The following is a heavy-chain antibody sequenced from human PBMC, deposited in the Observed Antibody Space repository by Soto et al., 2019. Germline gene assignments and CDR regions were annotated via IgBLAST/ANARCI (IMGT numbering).Heavy chain of an antibody. Sequence: ASVKVSCKASGSTFTSYAMHWVRQAPGQRLEWMGWINAGNGNTKYSQKFQGRVTITRDTSASTAYMELSSLRSEDTAVYYCARISDTAMVTNYYYYGMDVWGQGTTVTVSS. CDR1: GSTFTSYA. CDR3: ARISDTAMVTNYYYYGMDV. J-gene: IGHJ6*02. V-gene: IGHV1-3*01. D-gene: IGHD5-18*01. CDR2: INAGNGNT.